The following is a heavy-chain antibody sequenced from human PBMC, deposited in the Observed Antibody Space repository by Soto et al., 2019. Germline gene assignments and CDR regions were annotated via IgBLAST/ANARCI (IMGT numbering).Heavy chain of an antibody. CDR1: GYTFTSYG. CDR3: ARGGEDIVVVVAATTADYFDY. CDR2: ISAYNGNT. J-gene: IGHJ4*02. D-gene: IGHD2-15*01. V-gene: IGHV1-18*01. Sequence: QVQLVQSRAEVKKPGASVKVSCKASGYTFTSYGISWVRQAPGQGLEWMGWISAYNGNTNYAQKLQGRVTMTTDTSTSTAYMELRSLRSDDTAVYYCARGGEDIVVVVAATTADYFDYWGQGTLVTVSS.